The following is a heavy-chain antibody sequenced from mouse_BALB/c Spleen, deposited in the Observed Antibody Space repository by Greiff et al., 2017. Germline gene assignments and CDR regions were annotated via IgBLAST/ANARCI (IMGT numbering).Heavy chain of an antibody. CDR1: GFNIKDTY. D-gene: IGHD2-2*01. Sequence: EVQLQQPGAELVKPGASVKLSCTASGFNIKDTYMHWVKQRPEQGLEWIGRIDPANGNTKYDPKFQGKATITADTSSNTAYLQLSSLTSEDTAVYYCARLIYYGYDDAMDYWGQGTSVTVSS. J-gene: IGHJ4*01. V-gene: IGHV14-3*02. CDR2: IDPANGNT. CDR3: ARLIYYGYDDAMDY.